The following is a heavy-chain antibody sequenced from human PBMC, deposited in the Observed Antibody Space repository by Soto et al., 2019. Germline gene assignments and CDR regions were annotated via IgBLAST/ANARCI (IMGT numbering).Heavy chain of an antibody. V-gene: IGHV3-23*01. D-gene: IGHD2-2*01. Sequence: GSLRLSCAASGFTFMNYAMTWARHAPGQGMGWGARITASAATTYYACTVTGRFTISSDNSRNTICRQMNSLEAEDTAIFYCVRDPPIVVAPADDCRGGMDVWGQGTMVTVSS. J-gene: IGHJ6*02. CDR2: ITASAATT. CDR1: GFTFMNYA. CDR3: VRDPPIVVAPADDCRGGMDV.